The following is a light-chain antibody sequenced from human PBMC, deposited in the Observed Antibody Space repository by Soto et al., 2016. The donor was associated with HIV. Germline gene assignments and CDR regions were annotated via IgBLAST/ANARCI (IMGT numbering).Light chain of an antibody. CDR1: QAISNW. Sequence: DIQMTQSPSSVSASVGDRVIITCRASQAISNWLAWYQQKPGKAPRLLISAASSLQSGVPSRFSGSGSGTYFTLSINDLQPEDSATYYCQQSNSFPPATFGGGTKVEI. J-gene: IGKJ4*01. V-gene: IGKV1-12*01. CDR2: AAS. CDR3: QQSNSFPPAT.